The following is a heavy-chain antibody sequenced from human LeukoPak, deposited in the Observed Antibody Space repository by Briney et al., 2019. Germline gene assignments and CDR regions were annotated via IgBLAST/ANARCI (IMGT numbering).Heavy chain of an antibody. CDR1: EYSFATYW. J-gene: IGHJ4*02. CDR3: ARPLQGIVGATGFDY. V-gene: IGHV5-51*01. CDR2: IYPSDSDT. Sequence: GESLKISCQGSEYSFATYWIAWLRQMPGKGLEWMGIIYPSDSDTRYSPSFQGQVTISADKSIKTTYLQWSSLKASDTAMYYCARPLQGIVGATGFDYWGQGTLVTVSS. D-gene: IGHD1-26*01.